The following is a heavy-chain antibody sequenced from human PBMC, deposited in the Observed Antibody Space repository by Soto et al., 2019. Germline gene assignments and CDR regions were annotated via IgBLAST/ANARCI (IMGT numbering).Heavy chain of an antibody. CDR1: GGSISSYY. J-gene: IGHJ5*02. D-gene: IGHD6-13*01. Sequence: SETLSLTCTVSGGSISSYYWSWIRQPAGKGPEWIGRIYTSGSTNYNPSLKSRVTMSVDTSKNQFSLKLSSVTAADTAVYYCARDLDSTGWYMGFDPWGQGAMLTVSS. CDR3: ARDLDSTGWYMGFDP. V-gene: IGHV4-4*07. CDR2: IYTSGST.